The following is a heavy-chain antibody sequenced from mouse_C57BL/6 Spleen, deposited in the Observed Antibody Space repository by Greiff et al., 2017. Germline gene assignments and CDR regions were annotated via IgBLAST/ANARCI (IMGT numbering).Heavy chain of an antibody. D-gene: IGHD1-1*01. CDR3: ARKTTVAPYAMDY. V-gene: IGHV5-4*01. J-gene: IGHJ4*01. CDR2: ISDGGSYT. Sequence: EVQVVESGGGLVKPGGSLKLSCAASGFTFSSYAMSWVRQTPEKRLEWVATISDGGSYTYYPDNVKGRFTISRDNAKNNLYLQMSHLKSEDTAMYYCARKTTVAPYAMDYWGQGTSVTVSS. CDR1: GFTFSSYA.